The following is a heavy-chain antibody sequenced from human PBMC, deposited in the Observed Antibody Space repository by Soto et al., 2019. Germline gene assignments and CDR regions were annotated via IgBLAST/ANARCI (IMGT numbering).Heavy chain of an antibody. CDR1: GGSLSGYY. D-gene: IGHD3-9*01. V-gene: IGHV4-34*01. J-gene: IGHJ6*03. CDR3: ASYHYLDLWTGSRHYMDV. Sequence: QVHLEQWGAGLLNPSETLSLTCAVYGGSLSGYYWSWVRQSPVKGLEWIGEINHSGTTNYNPSLKTRVTISADTSKHQFSLRLSSVTAADSAVYYCASYHYLDLWTGSRHYMDVWGRGTTVTVSS. CDR2: INHSGTT.